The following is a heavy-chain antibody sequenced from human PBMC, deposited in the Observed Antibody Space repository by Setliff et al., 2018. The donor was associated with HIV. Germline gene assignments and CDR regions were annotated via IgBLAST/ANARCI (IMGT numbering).Heavy chain of an antibody. CDR3: ARLDCSSSSGFVDY. V-gene: IGHV4-39*07. CDR2: IYYSGTT. CDR1: GGSVSSSSYF. D-gene: IGHD2-2*01. J-gene: IGHJ4*02. Sequence: KTSETLSLTCTVSGGSVSSSSYFWGWIRQPPGTGLEWIGNIYYSGTTFYNPSLKSRVTISVDTSKNQFSLKLSSVTAADTAVYYCARLDCSSSSGFVDYWGQGTLVTVSS.